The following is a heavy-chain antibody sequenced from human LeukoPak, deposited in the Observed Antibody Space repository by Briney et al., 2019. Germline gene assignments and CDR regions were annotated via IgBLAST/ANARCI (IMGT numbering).Heavy chain of an antibody. CDR1: GYTFTRYY. J-gene: IGHJ4*02. CDR2: INPTGGST. D-gene: IGHD2-2*01. CDR3: AREYQPNDFDY. V-gene: IGHV1-46*01. Sequence: ASVKVSCKASGYTFTRYYIHWVRQAPGQELEWMGIINPTGGSTSYAQKFPGRVTMTTDRSTSTIFMELSSLRSEDTAVYYCAREYQPNDFDYWGQGTLVTVSS.